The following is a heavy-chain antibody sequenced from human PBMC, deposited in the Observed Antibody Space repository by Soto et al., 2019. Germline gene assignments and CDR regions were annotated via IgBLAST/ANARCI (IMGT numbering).Heavy chain of an antibody. J-gene: IGHJ4*02. D-gene: IGHD3-3*01. V-gene: IGHV3-23*01. CDR3: AKDSRVFGVVIPNDY. CDR2: ISGSGGST. CDR1: GLTFSAYA. Sequence: EVQLLESGGGLVQPGGPRRPSCAASGLTFSAYARGGSRKAPGKGLEWVSAISGSGGSTYYADSVKGRFTISRDNSKNTLYLQMNSLRAEDTAVYYCAKDSRVFGVVIPNDYWGQGTLVTVSS.